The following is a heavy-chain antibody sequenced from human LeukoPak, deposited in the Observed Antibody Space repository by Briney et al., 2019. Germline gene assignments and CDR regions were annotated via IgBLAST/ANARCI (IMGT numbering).Heavy chain of an antibody. D-gene: IGHD3-22*01. CDR3: TRVGRASYYYDSSGYQPFDY. J-gene: IGHJ4*02. V-gene: IGHV3-49*04. CDR1: GFTFGDYA. CDR2: IRSKAYGSTK. Sequence: PGGSLRLSCTASGFTFGDYAMSWVRQAPGKGLEWVGFIRSKAYGSTKAYAASVKGTFTISRDDSKSIAYLQMNSLKTEDTAVYYCTRVGRASYYYDSSGYQPFDYWGQGTLVTVSS.